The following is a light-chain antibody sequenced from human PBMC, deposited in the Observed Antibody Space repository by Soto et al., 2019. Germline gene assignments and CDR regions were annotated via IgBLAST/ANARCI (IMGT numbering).Light chain of an antibody. CDR1: QSVFSS. J-gene: IGKJ1*01. CDR3: QQYDNWPET. CDR2: GAA. Sequence: EIVMTQSPATLSVSPGERATLSCRASQSVFSSLAWYQQKPGQAPRLLIYGAATRATGISARFSGSGSGTEFTLTISSLQSEDFAVYFCQQYDNWPETFGQGTKVDIK. V-gene: IGKV3-15*01.